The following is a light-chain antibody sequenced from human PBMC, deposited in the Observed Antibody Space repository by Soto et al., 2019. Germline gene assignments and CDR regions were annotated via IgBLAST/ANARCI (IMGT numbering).Light chain of an antibody. J-gene: IGLJ1*01. Sequence: QSVLIQPPSVSGSPGQSVTISCTGTSSDVGSYDYVSWYQQHPGTVPKPMIYNVNTQPSGVPDRFSGSKSGNTASMTISGLQALYEAYYYCCLYTSSSTYLFATGTKFTVL. CDR1: SSDVGSYDY. CDR2: NVN. CDR3: CLYTSSSTYL. V-gene: IGLV2-11*01.